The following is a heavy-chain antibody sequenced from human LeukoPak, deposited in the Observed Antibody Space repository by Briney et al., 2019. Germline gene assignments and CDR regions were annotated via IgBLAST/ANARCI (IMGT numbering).Heavy chain of an antibody. CDR2: IYSGGFT. CDR1: GLTVSINY. J-gene: IGHJ4*02. V-gene: IGHV3-53*01. D-gene: IGHD6-13*01. Sequence: GGSLRLSCAASGLTVSINYMSWVRQAPGKGLEWVSVIYSGGFTYYADSVKGRFTISRDNSKNTLYLQMNSLRVEDTAVYYCARVSSSWYGPDYWGQGTLVTVSS. CDR3: ARVSSSWYGPDY.